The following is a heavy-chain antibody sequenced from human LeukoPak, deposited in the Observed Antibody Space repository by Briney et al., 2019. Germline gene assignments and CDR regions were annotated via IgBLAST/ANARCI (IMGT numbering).Heavy chain of an antibody. CDR2: INAGNGNT. D-gene: IGHD6-19*01. CDR1: GYTFTSYA. V-gene: IGHV1-3*01. J-gene: IGHJ5*02. Sequence: ASVKVSCKASGYTFTSYAMHWVRQAPGQRLEWMGWINAGNGNTKYSQKFQGRVTITRDTSASTAYMELSSLRSEDTAAYYCARDRMVAVAGKEKRTTNWFDPWGQGTLVTVSS. CDR3: ARDRMVAVAGKEKRTTNWFDP.